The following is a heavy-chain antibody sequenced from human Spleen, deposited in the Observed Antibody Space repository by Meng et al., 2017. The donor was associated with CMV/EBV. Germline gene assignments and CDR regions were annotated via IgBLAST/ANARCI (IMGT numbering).Heavy chain of an antibody. CDR1: GFTFSSYG. V-gene: IGHV3-30*02. CDR3: ARVIAARPEYYYYGMDV. J-gene: IGHJ6*02. D-gene: IGHD6-6*01. CDR2: IRYDGSNK. Sequence: GESLKIYCAASGFTFSSYGMHWVRQAPGKGLEWVAFIRYDGSNKYYADSVKGRFTISRDNAKNTLYLQMNSLRAEYTSVYYCARVIAARPEYYYYGMDVWGQGTTVTVSS.